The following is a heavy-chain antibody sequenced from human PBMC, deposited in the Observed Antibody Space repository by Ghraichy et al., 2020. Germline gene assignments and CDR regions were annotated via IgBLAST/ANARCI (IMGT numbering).Heavy chain of an antibody. CDR1: GFTFSSYG. V-gene: IGHV3-30*18. CDR3: AKENTPRSSNGWPLDY. Sequence: GESLNISCAASGFTFSSYGMHWVRQAPGKGLEWVAVIAHDGTISHYADSVKGRFTISRDNSKNTLSLLVNSLTAEDTAVYYCAKENTPRSSNGWPLDYWGQGTLVTVSS. J-gene: IGHJ4*02. D-gene: IGHD6-19*01. CDR2: IAHDGTIS.